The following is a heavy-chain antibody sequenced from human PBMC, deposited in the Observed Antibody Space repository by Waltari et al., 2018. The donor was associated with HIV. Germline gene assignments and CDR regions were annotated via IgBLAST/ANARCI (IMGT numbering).Heavy chain of an antibody. J-gene: IGHJ6*02. D-gene: IGHD2-15*01. CDR1: GFMFSSYW. V-gene: IGHV3-74*01. CDR3: ASPVGAARAFFYNVDV. CDR2: INSDASTT. Sequence: EVQLVESGGGLVQPGGSLRLSCAASGFMFSSYWMHWVRQVPGKGLERVSRINSDASTTHYADAGKGRFTISRDNAKNILYLQMNSLGVEDTAIYYCASPVGAARAFFYNVDVWGQGTTVTVSS.